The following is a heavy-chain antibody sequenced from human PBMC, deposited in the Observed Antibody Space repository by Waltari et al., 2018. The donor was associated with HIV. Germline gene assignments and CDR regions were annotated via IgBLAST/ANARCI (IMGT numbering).Heavy chain of an antibody. J-gene: IGHJ6*02. CDR1: GYTFTGYY. CDR2: INPNSGGT. Sequence: QVQLVQSGAEVKKPGASVKVSCKASGYTFTGYYMHWVRQAPGQGLEWMGRINPNSGGTNYAQQFQGRVTMTRDTSSSTAYMELSRLRSDDTAVYYCAREGARMTTMIYYYYGMDVWGQGTTVTVSS. V-gene: IGHV1-2*06. CDR3: AREGARMTTMIYYYYGMDV. D-gene: IGHD4-4*01.